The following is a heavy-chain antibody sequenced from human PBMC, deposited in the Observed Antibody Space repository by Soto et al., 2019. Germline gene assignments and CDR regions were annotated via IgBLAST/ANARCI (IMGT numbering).Heavy chain of an antibody. D-gene: IGHD3-10*01. CDR3: AISEYVLLWFGELPPCY. Sequence: PGGSLRLSCAASGFTFSSYAMSWVRQAPGKGLEWVSAISGSGGSTYYADSVKGRFTISRDNSKNTLYLQMNRLRAEDTAVYYCAISEYVLLWFGELPPCYWGQGTLVTVSS. J-gene: IGHJ4*02. V-gene: IGHV3-23*01. CDR1: GFTFSSYA. CDR2: ISGSGGST.